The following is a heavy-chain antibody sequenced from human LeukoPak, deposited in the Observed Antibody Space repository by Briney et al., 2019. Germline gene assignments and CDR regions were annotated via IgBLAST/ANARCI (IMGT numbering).Heavy chain of an antibody. V-gene: IGHV4-4*07. CDR2: IYTSGST. D-gene: IGHD6-13*01. J-gene: IGHJ5*02. CDR1: GGSISSYY. Sequence: SETLSLTCTVSGGSISSYYWSWIRQPAGKGLEWIGRIYTSGSTNYNPSLKSRVTMSVDTSKNQFSLKLSSVTAADTAAYYCARDGSSWYQNWFDPWGQGTLVTVSS. CDR3: ARDGSSWYQNWFDP.